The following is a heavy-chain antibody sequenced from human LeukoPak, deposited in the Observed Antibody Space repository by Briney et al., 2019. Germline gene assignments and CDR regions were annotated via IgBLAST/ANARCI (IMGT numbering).Heavy chain of an antibody. J-gene: IGHJ4*02. V-gene: IGHV3-7*01. Sequence: GGSLRLSCAASGFTFSSYWMSWVRQAPGKGLEWVANIKQDGSEKYYVDSVKGRFTISRDNAKNSLYLQMNSLRAEDTAVYYCARIPAFYDFWSGYYSYFDYWGQGTLVTVSS. CDR1: GFTFSSYW. CDR3: ARIPAFYDFWSGYYSYFDY. D-gene: IGHD3-3*01. CDR2: IKQDGSEK.